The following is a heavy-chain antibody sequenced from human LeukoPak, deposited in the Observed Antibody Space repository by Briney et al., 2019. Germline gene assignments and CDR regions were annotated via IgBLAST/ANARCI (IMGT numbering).Heavy chain of an antibody. CDR1: GFTFNTFW. D-gene: IGHD6-13*01. V-gene: IGHV3-7*01. CDR2: IKEDGTKK. Sequence: GGSLRLSCAASGFTFNTFWMSWVRQTPGKGLEWVANIKEDGTKKYYVDSVKGRFTISRDNAENSLYLQMNSLRAEDTAVYYCARDAAGYDPWGQGTLVTVSS. J-gene: IGHJ5*02. CDR3: ARDAAGYDP.